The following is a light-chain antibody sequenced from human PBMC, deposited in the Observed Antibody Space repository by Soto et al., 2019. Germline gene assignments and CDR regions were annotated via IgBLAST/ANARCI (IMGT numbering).Light chain of an antibody. CDR1: QSVISDF. CDR2: GAS. V-gene: IGKV3-20*01. Sequence: EIVLTQSPGTLSLSPGERATLSCRASQSVISDFLAWYQQKPGQAPRLLIYGASRRATGIPDRFSGSGSGADFTLTISSLEREDFAVFYCQQYESSPYTFGQGTKLEI. CDR3: QQYESSPYT. J-gene: IGKJ2*01.